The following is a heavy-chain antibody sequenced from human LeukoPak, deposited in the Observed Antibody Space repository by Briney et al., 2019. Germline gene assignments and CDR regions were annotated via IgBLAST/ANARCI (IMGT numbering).Heavy chain of an antibody. CDR1: GGSISSYY. Sequence: SETLSLTCTVSGGSISSYYWSWIRQPPGKGLEWIGYIYYSGSTNYNPSLKSRVTISVDTSKNQFSLKLSSVTAADTAVYYCARRRGRYGGNPYNRFDPWGQGTLVTVSS. V-gene: IGHV4-59*01. J-gene: IGHJ5*02. CDR3: ARRRGRYGGNPYNRFDP. CDR2: IYYSGST. D-gene: IGHD4-23*01.